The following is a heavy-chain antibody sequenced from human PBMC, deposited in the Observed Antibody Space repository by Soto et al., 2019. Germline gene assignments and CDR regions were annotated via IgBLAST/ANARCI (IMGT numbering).Heavy chain of an antibody. J-gene: IGHJ4*02. Sequence: QVQLVESGGGVVQPGRSLRLSCVASGFTFNTYPFHWVRQAPGEGLEWVAVISYDGSNQYYADSVKGRFTISRDNSKNTLYLQMNSLRAEDTAVYYCARDPKWDLRRFDYWGQGTLVTVSS. D-gene: IGHD1-26*01. V-gene: IGHV3-30-3*01. CDR1: GFTFNTYP. CDR2: ISYDGSNQ. CDR3: ARDPKWDLRRFDY.